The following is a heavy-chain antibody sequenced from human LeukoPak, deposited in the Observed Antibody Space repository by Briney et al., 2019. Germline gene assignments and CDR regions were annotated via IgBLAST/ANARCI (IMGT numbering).Heavy chain of an antibody. J-gene: IGHJ4*02. Sequence: SETLSLTCTVSGGSISSYYWSWIRQPPGKGLEWIVYIYYSGSTNYNTSLKSRVTISVDTSKNQFSLKLSSVTAADTAVYYCARRVWGSYRPPGYFDYWGQGTLVTVSS. V-gene: IGHV4-59*08. CDR2: IYYSGST. D-gene: IGHD3-16*02. CDR1: GGSISSYY. CDR3: ARRVWGSYRPPGYFDY.